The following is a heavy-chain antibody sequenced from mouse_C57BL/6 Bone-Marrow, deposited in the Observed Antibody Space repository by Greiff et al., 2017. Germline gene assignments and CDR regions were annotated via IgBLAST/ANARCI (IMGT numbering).Heavy chain of an antibody. CDR3: ARWLLRRLYARDY. CDR1: GYTFTSYW. J-gene: IGHJ4*01. Sequence: QVQLQQPGAELVKPGASVKMSCKASGYTFTSYWITWVKQRPGQGLEWIGDIYPGSGSTNYNEKFKSKATLTVDTSSSTAYMQLSSLTSEDSAVYYCARWLLRRLYARDYWGQGTSVTVSS. V-gene: IGHV1-55*01. CDR2: IYPGSGST. D-gene: IGHD2-3*01.